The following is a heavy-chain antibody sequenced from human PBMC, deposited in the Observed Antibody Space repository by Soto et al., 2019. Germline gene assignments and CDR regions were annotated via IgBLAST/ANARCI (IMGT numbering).Heavy chain of an antibody. CDR2: IWYDGSNK. D-gene: IGHD3-10*01. V-gene: IGHV3-33*01. J-gene: IGHJ4*02. CDR1: GFTFSIYG. Sequence: PGGSLRLSCAASGFTFSIYGMHWVRQAPGKGLEWVAVIWYDGSNKYYADSVKGRFTISRDNSKNTLYLQMNSLRAEDTAVYYCARDGFGGIRGVPYYFDYWGQGTLVTVSS. CDR3: ARDGFGGIRGVPYYFDY.